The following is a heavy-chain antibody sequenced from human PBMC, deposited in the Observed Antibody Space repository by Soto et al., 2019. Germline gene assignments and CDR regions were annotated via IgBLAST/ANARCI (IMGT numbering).Heavy chain of an antibody. CDR2: IYPGDSDT. Sequence: GESLKISCKGSGYTFSTYWIGWVRQTPGKGLEWVGTIYPGDSDTAYSPSFRGQVTISVDKSISTAYLQWSGLEASDTAMYYCPRLVGYYYGSGSYGADYWGQGTLVTISS. CDR1: GYTFSTYW. D-gene: IGHD3-10*01. V-gene: IGHV5-51*01. CDR3: PRLVGYYYGSGSYGADY. J-gene: IGHJ4*02.